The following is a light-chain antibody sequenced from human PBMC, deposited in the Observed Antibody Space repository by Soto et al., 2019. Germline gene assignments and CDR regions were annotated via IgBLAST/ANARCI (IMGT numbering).Light chain of an antibody. CDR3: QQSSSIPYT. J-gene: IGKJ2*01. Sequence: EIPMTQSPSSLSASVRDRVTITCRASQNINIFVNWYQQKPGKAPELLIYAASSLQSGVPSRFSGSGSGTDFTLTISSLQPEDFATYYCQQSSSIPYTFGQGTRLDIK. V-gene: IGKV1-39*01. CDR1: QNINIF. CDR2: AAS.